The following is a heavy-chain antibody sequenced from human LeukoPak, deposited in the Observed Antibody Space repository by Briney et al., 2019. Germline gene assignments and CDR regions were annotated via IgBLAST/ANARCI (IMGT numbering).Heavy chain of an antibody. CDR1: GGSISSSSYY. CDR2: IYYSGRT. CDR3: ARHPYYCDSIRLDY. D-gene: IGHD3-22*01. J-gene: IGHJ4*02. V-gene: IGHV4-39*01. Sequence: SETLSLTCTVSGGSISSSSYYWGWIRHPPGKGLEWIGSIYYSGRTYYNPSLKSRVTISVDTSKDQFSLKLSSVTASDTAVYYCARHPYYCDSIRLDYWGQGTLVTVSS.